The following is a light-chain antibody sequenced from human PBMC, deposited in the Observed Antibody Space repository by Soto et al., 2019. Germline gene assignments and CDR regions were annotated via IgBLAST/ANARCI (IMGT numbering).Light chain of an antibody. CDR3: SSYTPPSTYV. Sequence: QSALTQPASVSGSPGQSITISCTGTSSDVGGYNYVSWHQQHPGKVPKLMIYDVSYRPSGVSNRFSGSKSGNTASLTISGLQPEDEADYYSSSYTPPSTYVFGTGTKLTVL. CDR1: SSDVGGYNY. V-gene: IGLV2-14*01. J-gene: IGLJ1*01. CDR2: DVS.